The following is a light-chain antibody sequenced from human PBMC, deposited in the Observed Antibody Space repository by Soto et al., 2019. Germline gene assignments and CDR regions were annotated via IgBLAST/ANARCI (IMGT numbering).Light chain of an antibody. V-gene: IGKV3-11*01. CDR3: QQRNVWPPIT. J-gene: IGKJ5*01. Sequence: EIVLTPSPATLSLSPGERATLSCRASQSIHTSLAWYQQKPGQPPRLVVYDSTLRANGVPDRFGGSRSGTEFTLTINTLEPEDFAVYYCQQRNVWPPITFGQGTRLEIK. CDR2: DST. CDR1: QSIHTS.